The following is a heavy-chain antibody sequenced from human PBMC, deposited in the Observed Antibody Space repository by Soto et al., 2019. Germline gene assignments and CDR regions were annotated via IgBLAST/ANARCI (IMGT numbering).Heavy chain of an antibody. Sequence: SETLSLTCTVSGGSVSSGSYYWSWIRQPPGKGLEWIGYIYYSGSTNYNPSLKSRVAISVDTSKNQFSLKLSSVTAADTAVYYCARGRITGTNMGGYYFDYWGQGTLVTVSS. V-gene: IGHV4-61*01. J-gene: IGHJ4*02. CDR2: IYYSGST. CDR3: ARGRITGTNMGGYYFDY. D-gene: IGHD1-20*01. CDR1: GGSVSSGSYY.